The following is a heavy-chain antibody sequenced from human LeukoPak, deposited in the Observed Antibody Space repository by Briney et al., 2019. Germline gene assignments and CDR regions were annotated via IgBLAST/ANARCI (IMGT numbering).Heavy chain of an antibody. CDR2: IIPILGIA. CDR1: GGTFSSYT. Sequence: SVKLSCKASGGTFSSYTISWVRQAPGQGLEWMGRIIPILGIANYAQKFQGRVTITADKSTSTAYMELSSLRSEDTAVYYCARIVPAATPDSKNRDCWGQGTLVTVSS. CDR3: ARIVPAATPDSKNRDC. J-gene: IGHJ4*02. V-gene: IGHV1-69*02. D-gene: IGHD2-2*01.